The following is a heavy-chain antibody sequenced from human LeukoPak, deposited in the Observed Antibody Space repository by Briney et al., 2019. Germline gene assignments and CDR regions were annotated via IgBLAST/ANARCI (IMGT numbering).Heavy chain of an antibody. D-gene: IGHD3-22*01. CDR1: GGSFSGYY. Sequence: SSETLSLTCAVYGGSFSGYYWSWIRQPPGKGLEWIGEINHSGSTNYNPSLKSRVTISVGTSKNQFSLKLSSVTAADTAVYYCARASSGYYPFGYWGQGTLVTVSS. CDR3: ARASSGYYPFGY. CDR2: INHSGST. J-gene: IGHJ4*02. V-gene: IGHV4-34*01.